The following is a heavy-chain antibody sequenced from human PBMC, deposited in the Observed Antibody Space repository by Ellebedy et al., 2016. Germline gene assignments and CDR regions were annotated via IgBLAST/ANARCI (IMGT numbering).Heavy chain of an antibody. V-gene: IGHV3-21*01. CDR2: ITPTTSYI. CDR1: GFTFSDFT. D-gene: IGHD2-8*01. J-gene: IGHJ6*04. CDR3: ARDYNGPMIV. Sequence: GGSLRLSCAASGFTFSDFTMNWVRQTPGKGLEWVSSITPTTSYIYYADSVKGRFTISRDNAENSVFLQMNSLRVDDTAVYYCARDYNGPMIVWGNGTTVTVSS.